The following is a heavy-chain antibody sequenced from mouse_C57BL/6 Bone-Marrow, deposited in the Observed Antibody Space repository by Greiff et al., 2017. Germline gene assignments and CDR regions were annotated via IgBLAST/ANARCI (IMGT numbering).Heavy chain of an antibody. CDR1: EYEFPSHD. J-gene: IGHJ1*03. V-gene: IGHV5-2*01. CDR3: ARHITTVVARYFDV. D-gene: IGHD1-1*01. Sequence: EVKLVESGGGLVQPGESLKLSCESNEYEFPSHDMSWVRKTPEKRLELVAAINSDGGSTYYPDTMERRFIISRDNTKKTLYLQMSSLRSEDTALYYWARHITTVVARYFDVWGTGTTVTVSS. CDR2: INSDGGST.